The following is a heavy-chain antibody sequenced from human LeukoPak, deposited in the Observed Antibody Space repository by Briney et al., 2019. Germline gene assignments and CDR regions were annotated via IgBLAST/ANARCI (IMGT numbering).Heavy chain of an antibody. Sequence: ASVKVSCKASGYAFDTYSIGWVRQAPGQGLECMGWISIYKGITYYTQNFQGRIILTTDTSANTAYMELRSLRSDDTAMYYCARTRPPRIDYWGQGTLVTVSS. J-gene: IGHJ4*02. CDR2: ISIYKGIT. V-gene: IGHV1-18*01. CDR1: GYAFDTYS. CDR3: ARTRPPRIDY. D-gene: IGHD6-6*01.